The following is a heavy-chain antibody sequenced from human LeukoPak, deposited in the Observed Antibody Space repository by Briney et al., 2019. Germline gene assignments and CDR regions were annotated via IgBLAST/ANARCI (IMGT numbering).Heavy chain of an antibody. Sequence: GGSLRLACAASGFTFSDYGMPWVRQAPGKGLEWVALIWYDGSNKYYADSVKDRFTISRDNSKNTLYLQMNSLRAEDTAVYYCARDRGYSFAHSLDYWGQGALVTVSS. D-gene: IGHD5-18*01. CDR3: ARDRGYSFAHSLDY. J-gene: IGHJ4*02. V-gene: IGHV3-33*01. CDR2: IWYDGSNK. CDR1: GFTFSDYG.